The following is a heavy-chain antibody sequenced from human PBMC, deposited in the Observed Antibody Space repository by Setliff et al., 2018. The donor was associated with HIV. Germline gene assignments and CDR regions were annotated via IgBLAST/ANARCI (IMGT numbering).Heavy chain of an antibody. CDR3: ARGSDCDTTTCGYYYYMHV. J-gene: IGHJ6*03. D-gene: IGHD2-2*01. CDR1: GGSFSGYS. Sequence: PSETLSLTCAVYGGSFSGYSWNWIRQPPGKGLEWIGEINYSGGTNYNPSLKSRVTISVDTSKNQLSLRLTSVTAADTAVYYCARGSDCDTTTCGYYYYMHVWGIGTTVTVSS. V-gene: IGHV4-34*01. CDR2: INYSGGT.